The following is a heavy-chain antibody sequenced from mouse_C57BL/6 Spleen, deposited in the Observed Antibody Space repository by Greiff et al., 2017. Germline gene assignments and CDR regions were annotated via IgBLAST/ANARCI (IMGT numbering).Heavy chain of an antibody. D-gene: IGHD3-1*01. CDR1: GYTFTSYW. J-gene: IGHJ2*01. CDR3: ARLQLHYFDY. Sequence: QVHVKQPGAELVRPGSSVKLSCKASGYTFTSYWMHWVKQRPIQGLEWIGNIDPSDSETHYNQKFKDKATLTVDKSSSTAYMQLSSLTSEDSAVYYCARLQLHYFDYWGQGTTLTVSS. CDR2: IDPSDSET. V-gene: IGHV1-52*01.